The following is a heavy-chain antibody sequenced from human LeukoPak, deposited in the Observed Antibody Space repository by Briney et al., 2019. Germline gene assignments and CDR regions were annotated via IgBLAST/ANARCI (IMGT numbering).Heavy chain of an antibody. CDR1: GYTFTGYY. CDR3: ARNRYSYGSGGSTDYFDY. J-gene: IGHJ4*02. D-gene: IGHD5-18*01. CDR2: INPNSGGT. Sequence: ASVKVSCKASGYTFTGYYMHWVRQAPGQGLEWMGLINPNSGGTNYAQKFQGWVTMTRDTSISTAYMELSRLRSDDTAVYYCARNRYSYGSGGSTDYFDYWGQGTLVTVSS. V-gene: IGHV1-2*04.